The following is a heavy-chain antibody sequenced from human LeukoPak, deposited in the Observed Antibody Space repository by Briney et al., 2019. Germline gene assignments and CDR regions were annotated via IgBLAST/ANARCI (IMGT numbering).Heavy chain of an antibody. J-gene: IGHJ4*02. CDR1: GFTFSSYA. D-gene: IGHD3-9*01. CDR2: ISYSGGSK. CDR3: AKEGSYFD. Sequence: GGSLRLSCAAPGFTFSSYAMSWVRQAPGKGLEWVAVISYSGGSKYYADSVKGRFTISRDNSKNTLYLQMNSLRAEDTAVYYCAKEGSYFDWGQGTLVTVPS. V-gene: IGHV3-23*01.